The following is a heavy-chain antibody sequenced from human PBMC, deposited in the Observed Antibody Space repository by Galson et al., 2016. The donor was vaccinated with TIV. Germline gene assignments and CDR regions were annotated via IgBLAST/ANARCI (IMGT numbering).Heavy chain of an antibody. Sequence: QSVAEVKKTGESLKISCKGSGYNFITYWIGWARQMPGKGLEWMGIIFPSDSDTRYSPSFEGQVTISADKSASTISLQWTSLKTSDSGIYHCARRGGSESPARAFVIWGQGTMVTVSS. V-gene: IGHV5-51*01. CDR1: GYNFITYW. CDR2: IFPSDSDT. D-gene: IGHD2-15*01. CDR3: ARRGGSESPARAFVI. J-gene: IGHJ3*02.